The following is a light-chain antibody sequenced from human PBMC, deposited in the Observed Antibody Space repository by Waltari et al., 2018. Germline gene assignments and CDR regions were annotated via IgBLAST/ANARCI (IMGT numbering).Light chain of an antibody. J-gene: IGLJ7*01. CDR3: GTWDSSLSGAV. CDR1: SSNIGNNY. CDR2: ENT. Sequence: QSVLTQPPSVSAAPGQRVTISCSGGSSNIGNNYVSWYRQFPGTAPKLLIYENTVRPSGIPVRFSGSKAGTSATLDITGLQAGDEADYYCGTWDSSLSGAVLGGGTHLTVL. V-gene: IGLV1-51*02.